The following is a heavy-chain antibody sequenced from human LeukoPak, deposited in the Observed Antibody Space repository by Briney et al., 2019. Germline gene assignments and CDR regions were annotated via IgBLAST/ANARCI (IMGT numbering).Heavy chain of an antibody. D-gene: IGHD3-10*01. CDR3: AKTTTYYYGSGSYYFDY. V-gene: IGHV3-21*04. J-gene: IGHJ4*02. Sequence: GGSLRLSCAASGFTFSSYSMNWVRQAPGKGLEWVSSISSSSYIYYADSVKGRFTISRDNSKNTLYLQMNSLRAEDTAVYYCAKTTTYYYGSGSYYFDYWGQGTLVTVSS. CDR1: GFTFSSYS. CDR2: ISSSSYI.